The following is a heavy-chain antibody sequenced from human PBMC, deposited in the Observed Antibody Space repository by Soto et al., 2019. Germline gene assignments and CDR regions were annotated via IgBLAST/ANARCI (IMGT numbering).Heavy chain of an antibody. CDR2: ISYDGSNK. CDR1: GCTLSSYG. J-gene: IGHJ3*02. CDR3: AKDATTYSSGWKKSAFDI. V-gene: IGHV3-30*18. Sequence: GGCLRLSWATSGCTLSSYGMQWVRQAPGKGLEWVAVISYDGSNKYYADSVKGRFTISRDNSKNTLYLPMNSLRAEDTAVYYCAKDATTYSSGWKKSAFDIWAQGTMVTASS. D-gene: IGHD6-19*01.